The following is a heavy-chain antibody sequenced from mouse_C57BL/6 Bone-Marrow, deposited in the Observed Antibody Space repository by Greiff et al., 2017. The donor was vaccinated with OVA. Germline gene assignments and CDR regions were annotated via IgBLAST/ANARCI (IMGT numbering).Heavy chain of an antibody. CDR3: AAYYSRAFDY. J-gene: IGHJ2*01. Sequence: EVQLLQSGGGLVKPGASLKLSCAASGFTFSDYGMHWVRQAPGQGLEWVAYICSGSGTIYYDDTVKGRSTLTRDKSSNTLFLQLTSLRSEDTAMYDCAAYYSRAFDYGGQGTTLTVSS. CDR1: GFTFSDYG. D-gene: IGHD2-5*01. CDR2: ICSGSGTI. V-gene: IGHV5-17*01.